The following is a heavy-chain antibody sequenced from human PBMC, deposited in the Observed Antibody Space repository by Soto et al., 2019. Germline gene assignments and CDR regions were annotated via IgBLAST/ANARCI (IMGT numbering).Heavy chain of an antibody. J-gene: IGHJ6*02. V-gene: IGHV1-3*04. CDR1: GYTFPRHD. CDR2: INIDKGTT. D-gene: IGHD3-3*01. CDR3: ARDNEAHDFRSGSPYFGMDV. Sequence: HVQLLQSGAEVKKPGASVRLSCRASGYTFPRHDIHWVRQAPLQRPEWMGWINIDKGTTEYSQTLQGRLIITRDTSATSDYIELRRLTHEEKTTYYCARDNEAHDFRSGSPYFGMDVWGQGTMVIVSS.